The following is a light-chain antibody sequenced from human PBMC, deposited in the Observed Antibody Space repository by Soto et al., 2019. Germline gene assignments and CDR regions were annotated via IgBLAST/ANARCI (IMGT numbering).Light chain of an antibody. CDR2: ATS. V-gene: IGKV3-20*01. J-gene: IGKJ1*01. Sequence: EIVLTQSPGTLSLFPGERATLSCRATQSVSSSYLGWYQQKPGQAPRLLIYATSRRATGIPDRFSGSGSGTDFTLTISRLEPEDFAVYYCQQYGDSPRTFGQGTKVEIK. CDR3: QQYGDSPRT. CDR1: QSVSSSY.